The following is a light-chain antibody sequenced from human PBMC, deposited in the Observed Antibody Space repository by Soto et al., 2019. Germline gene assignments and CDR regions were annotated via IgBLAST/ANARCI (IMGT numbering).Light chain of an antibody. V-gene: IGKV3-15*01. CDR2: GAS. Sequence: EIVMTQSPATLSVSPGERATLSCRASQSVSSNLAWYQHKPGQAPRLLIYGASTRATGIPARFSASGSGTEFSLTISSLQSEDFAVYYYQQYNNWPPKQYTFGQGTKLETK. J-gene: IGKJ2*01. CDR3: QQYNNWPPKQYT. CDR1: QSVSSN.